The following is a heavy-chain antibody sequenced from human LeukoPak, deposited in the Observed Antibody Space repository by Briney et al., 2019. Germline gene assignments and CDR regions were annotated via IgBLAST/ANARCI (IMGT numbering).Heavy chain of an antibody. V-gene: IGHV3-48*03. CDR3: ARDMRITGADDY. J-gene: IGHJ4*02. Sequence: GGSLRLSCAASGFIFSDHPMTWVRQAPGKGLEWVSYIDGSGSTIYYAESVKGRFTISRDNAKKSLFLQMNSLRVEDTAVYYCARDMRITGADDYWGQGIPVTVSS. D-gene: IGHD1-26*01. CDR2: IDGSGSTI. CDR1: GFIFSDHP.